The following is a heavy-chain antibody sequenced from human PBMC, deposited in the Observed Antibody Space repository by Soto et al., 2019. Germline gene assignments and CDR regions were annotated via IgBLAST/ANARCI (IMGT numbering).Heavy chain of an antibody. CDR3: ARDISGGYSSSPAYYFDY. CDR2: INPNSGGT. CDR1: GYTFTGYY. V-gene: IGHV1-2*04. Sequence: QVQLVQSGAEVKKPGASVKVSCKASGYTFTGYYMHWVRQAPGQGLEWMGWINPNSGGTNYAQKFQGWVTMTRDTSISTAYMDLSRLRSDDTAVYYCARDISGGYSSSPAYYFDYWGQGTLVTVSS. D-gene: IGHD6-6*01. J-gene: IGHJ4*02.